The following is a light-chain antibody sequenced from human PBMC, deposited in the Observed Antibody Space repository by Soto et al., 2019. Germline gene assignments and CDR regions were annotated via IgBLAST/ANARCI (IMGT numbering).Light chain of an antibody. CDR3: SSYTSSSTRV. V-gene: IGLV2-14*01. CDR2: EVS. CDR1: SSDVGGYNY. J-gene: IGLJ3*02. Sequence: QSVLTQPASVSGSPGQSITISCTGTSSDVGGYNYVSWYQQHPGKAPKLVIYEVSNRPSGVSNRFSGPKSGNTASLTISGLQAEDEADYYCSSYTSSSTRVFGGGTKLTVL.